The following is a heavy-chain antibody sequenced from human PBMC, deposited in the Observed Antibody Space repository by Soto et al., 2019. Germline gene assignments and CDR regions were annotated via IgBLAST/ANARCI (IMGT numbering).Heavy chain of an antibody. CDR2: IGTAGDT. D-gene: IGHD2-2*01. V-gene: IGHV3-13*01. CDR1: GFTFSSYD. CDR3: ARGGAGVPAARFDY. Sequence: GGSLRLSCAASGFTFSSYDMHWVRQATGKGLEWVSAIGTAGDTYYPGSVKGRFTISRENAKNSLYLQMNSLRAGDTAVYYCARGGAGVPAARFDYWGQGTLVPVAS. J-gene: IGHJ4*02.